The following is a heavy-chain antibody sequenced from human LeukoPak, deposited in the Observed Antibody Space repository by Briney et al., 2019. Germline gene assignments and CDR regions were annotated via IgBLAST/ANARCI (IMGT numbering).Heavy chain of an antibody. Sequence: SETLSLTCTVSGGSISSYYWSWIRQPPGKGLEWIGYIYYSGSTNYNPSLKSRVTISVDTSKNQFSLKLSSVTTADTAVYYCARGRASIVGVTGYNWFDPWGQGTLVTVSS. V-gene: IGHV4-59*01. CDR1: GGSISSYY. CDR2: IYYSGST. J-gene: IGHJ5*02. CDR3: ARGRASIVGVTGYNWFDP. D-gene: IGHD1-26*01.